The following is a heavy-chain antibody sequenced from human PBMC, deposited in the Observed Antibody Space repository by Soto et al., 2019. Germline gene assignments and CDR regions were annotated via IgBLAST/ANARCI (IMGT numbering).Heavy chain of an antibody. Sequence: SETLSLTCTVSGDAIYIGGYYWTWIRQQQGTGLEWIGYIYHSGKTNYNPSLKSRVTISVDTSKNQFSLKLSSVTAADTAVYYCASTRGYSYGQDYYYGMDVWGQGTTVTVSS. D-gene: IGHD5-18*01. CDR2: IYHSGKT. J-gene: IGHJ6*02. V-gene: IGHV4-61*08. CDR1: GDAIYIGGYY. CDR3: ASTRGYSYGQDYYYGMDV.